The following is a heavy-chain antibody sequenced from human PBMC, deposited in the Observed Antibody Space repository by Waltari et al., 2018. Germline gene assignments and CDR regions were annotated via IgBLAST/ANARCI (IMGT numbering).Heavy chain of an antibody. CDR3: ARQKAQENDY. V-gene: IGHV1-2*02. CDR1: GYTFTGHY. J-gene: IGHJ4*02. Sequence: QVQLVQSGAEGKNAGAAVKVDCKAAGYTFTGHYSTWVRQAPGQGLEWMGWINPNSGGTNYAQKFQGRVTMTRDTSISTAYMELSRLRSDDTAVYYCARQKAQENDYWGQGTLVTVSS. D-gene: IGHD6-6*01. CDR2: INPNSGGT.